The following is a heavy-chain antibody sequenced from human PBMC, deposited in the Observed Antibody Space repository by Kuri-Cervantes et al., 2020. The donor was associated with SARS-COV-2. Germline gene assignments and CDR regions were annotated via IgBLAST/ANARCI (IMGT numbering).Heavy chain of an antibody. J-gene: IGHJ4*02. CDR1: GFTFSSYA. Sequence: LSLTCAASGFTFSSYAMHWVRQAPGKGLEWVAVISYDGSNKYYADSVKGRFTISRDNSKNTLYLQMNSLRAEDTAVYYCANWGSGGFLVPLDYWGQGTLVTVSS. CDR3: ANWGSGGFLVPLDY. D-gene: IGHD7-27*01. V-gene: IGHV3-30-3*01. CDR2: ISYDGSNK.